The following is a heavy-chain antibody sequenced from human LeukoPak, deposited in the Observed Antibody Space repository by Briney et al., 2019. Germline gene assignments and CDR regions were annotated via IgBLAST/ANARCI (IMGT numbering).Heavy chain of an antibody. Sequence: GGSLRLSCAASGFTFSSYGMHWVRQAPGKGLEWVAFIRYDGSNKYYADSVKGRFTISRDNSKNTLYLQMNSLRAEDTAVYYCARDDDFWILLGAFDIWGQGTMVTVSS. CDR1: GFTFSSYG. J-gene: IGHJ3*02. V-gene: IGHV3-30*02. CDR2: IRYDGSNK. CDR3: ARDDDFWILLGAFDI. D-gene: IGHD3-3*01.